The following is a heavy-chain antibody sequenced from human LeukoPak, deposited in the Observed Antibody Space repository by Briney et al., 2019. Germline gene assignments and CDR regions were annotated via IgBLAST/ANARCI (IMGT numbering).Heavy chain of an antibody. J-gene: IGHJ6*03. D-gene: IGHD3-10*01. Sequence: ASVKVSCKASGGTFSSYAISWVRQAPGQGLEWMGGIIPIFGTANYAQKFQGRVTITADKSTSTAYMELSSLRSEDTAVYYFARGPGSRYGSGSWIYYYYMDVWGKGTTVTISS. CDR3: ARGPGSRYGSGSWIYYYYMDV. V-gene: IGHV1-69*06. CDR2: IIPIFGTA. CDR1: GGTFSSYA.